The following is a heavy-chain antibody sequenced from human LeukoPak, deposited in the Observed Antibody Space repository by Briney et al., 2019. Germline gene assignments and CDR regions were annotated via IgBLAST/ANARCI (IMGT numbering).Heavy chain of an antibody. CDR2: IYYSGST. Sequence: PSETLSLTCTVSGGSISSYYWSWIRQPPGKGLEWIGYIYYSGSTNYDPSLKSRVTISVDTSKNQFSLKLSSVTAADTAVYYCARGPRDVPFTPRLCSGGSCWGSGGWFDPWGQGTLVTVSS. J-gene: IGHJ5*02. D-gene: IGHD2-15*01. CDR3: ARGPRDVPFTPRLCSGGSCWGSGGWFDP. V-gene: IGHV4-59*08. CDR1: GGSISSYY.